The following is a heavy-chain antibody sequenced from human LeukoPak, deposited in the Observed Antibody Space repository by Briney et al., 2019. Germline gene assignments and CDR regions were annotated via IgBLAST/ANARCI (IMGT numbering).Heavy chain of an antibody. Sequence: GGSLSLSCAASGFTFSSCAMSWVRQAPGRGVEWVSSFSGSGGSTYYAGSVKGRFTISRDNSKNTLFLQMNSLRAEDTAVYYCAKGTYSSSPRDYWGQGTLVTVSS. V-gene: IGHV3-23*01. CDR3: AKGTYSSSPRDY. CDR2: FSGSGGST. D-gene: IGHD6-6*01. CDR1: GFTFSSCA. J-gene: IGHJ4*02.